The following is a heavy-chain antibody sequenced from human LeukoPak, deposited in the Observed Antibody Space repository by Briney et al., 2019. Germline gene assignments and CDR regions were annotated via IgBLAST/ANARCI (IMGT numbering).Heavy chain of an antibody. Sequence: SGGSLRLSCVASGFTFTSHWMHWVRQAPGKGLVCVSRIKSDGTYSDYGDSVRGRFTISRDNAKDTPYLQTNSLRVEDTAVYYSVRDDDQYGVDYWGRGTLVTVSS. CDR3: VRDDDQYGVDY. V-gene: IGHV3-74*01. CDR1: GFTFTSHW. J-gene: IGHJ4*02. D-gene: IGHD1-1*01. CDR2: IKSDGTYS.